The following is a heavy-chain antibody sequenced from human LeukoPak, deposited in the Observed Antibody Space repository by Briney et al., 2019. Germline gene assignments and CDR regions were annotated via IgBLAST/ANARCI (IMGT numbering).Heavy chain of an antibody. J-gene: IGHJ6*03. D-gene: IGHD3-22*01. Sequence: PSETLSLTCAVYGGSFSGYYWSWIRQPPGKGLEWIGEINHSGSTNYNPSLKSRVTISVDTSKNQFSLKLSSVTAADTAVYYCARSDSSGGYYYYMDVWGKGTTVTISS. CDR1: GGSFSGYY. CDR3: ARSDSSGGYYYYMDV. V-gene: IGHV4-34*01. CDR2: INHSGST.